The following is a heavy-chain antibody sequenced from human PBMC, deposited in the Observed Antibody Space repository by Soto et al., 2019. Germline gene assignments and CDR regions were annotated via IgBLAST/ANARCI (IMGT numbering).Heavy chain of an antibody. D-gene: IGHD3-10*01. V-gene: IGHV3-48*02. CDR2: ISSSSSTI. Sequence: GSLRLSCAASGFTFSSYSMNWVRQAPGKGLEWVSYISSSSSTIYYADSVKGRFTISRDNAKNSLYLQMNSLRDEDTAVYYCARDKGRVAPPMNYYYYGMDVWGQGTTVTVSS. J-gene: IGHJ6*02. CDR1: GFTFSSYS. CDR3: ARDKGRVAPPMNYYYYGMDV.